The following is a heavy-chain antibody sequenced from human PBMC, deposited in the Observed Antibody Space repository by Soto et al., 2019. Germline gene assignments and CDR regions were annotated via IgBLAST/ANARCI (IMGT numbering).Heavy chain of an antibody. V-gene: IGHV1-69*05. CDR3: ARHHGPTTSENWFDP. D-gene: IGHD5-12*01. Sequence: SVKVSCKASGGTFSSYAISWVRQAPGQGLEWMGGIIPIFGTANYAQKFQGRVTMTTDTSTTTAYLELRSLRSDDTAVYYCARHHGPTTSENWFDPWGQGTLVTVSS. CDR1: GGTFSSYA. J-gene: IGHJ5*02. CDR2: IIPIFGTA.